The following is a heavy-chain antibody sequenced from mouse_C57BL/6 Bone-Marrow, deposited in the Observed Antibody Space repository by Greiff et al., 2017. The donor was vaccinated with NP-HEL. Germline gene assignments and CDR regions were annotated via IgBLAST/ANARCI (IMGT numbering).Heavy chain of an antibody. CDR2: VYPYNGGT. V-gene: IGHV1-36*01. CDR3: AKSGFSNYSYFDV. J-gene: IGHJ1*03. D-gene: IGHD3-1*01. Sequence: VQLQQSGPVLVKPGPSVKISCKASGFTFTDYYMHWVKQSPGKSLEWIGLVYPYNGGTSYNEKFKGKATLTVDTSSSTAYMELNSLTSEDPAVYSCAKSGFSNYSYFDVGGTGTTVTVSS. CDR1: GFTFTDYY.